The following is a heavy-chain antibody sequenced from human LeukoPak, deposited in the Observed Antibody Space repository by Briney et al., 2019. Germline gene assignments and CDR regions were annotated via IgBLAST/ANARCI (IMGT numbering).Heavy chain of an antibody. Sequence: SVKVSCKASGYTFTSYGISWVRQAPGQGLEWMGRIIPILGIANYAQKFQGRVTITADKSTSTAYMELSSLRSEDTAVYYCAKRRESRSSSWYINGDAFDIWGQGTMVTVSS. CDR2: IIPILGIA. V-gene: IGHV1-69*04. CDR3: AKRRESRSSSWYINGDAFDI. D-gene: IGHD6-13*01. J-gene: IGHJ3*02. CDR1: GYTFTSYG.